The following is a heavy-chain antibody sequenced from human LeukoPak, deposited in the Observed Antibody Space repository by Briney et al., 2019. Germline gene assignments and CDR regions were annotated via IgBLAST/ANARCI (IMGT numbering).Heavy chain of an antibody. CDR2: ISSSSSYI. D-gene: IGHD3-22*01. J-gene: IGHJ6*02. V-gene: IGHV3-21*01. CDR1: GFTFSSYS. CDR3: ARDPVYYDSSGYYNYGMDV. Sequence: GGSLRLSCAASGFTFSSYSMNWVRQAPGKGLEWVSSISSSSSYIYYADSVKGRFTISRDNAKNSLYLQMNSLRAEDTAVYYCARDPVYYDSSGYYNYGMDVWGQGTMVTVSS.